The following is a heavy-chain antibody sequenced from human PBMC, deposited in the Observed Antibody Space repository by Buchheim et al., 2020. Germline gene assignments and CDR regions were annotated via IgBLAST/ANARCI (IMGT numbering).Heavy chain of an antibody. Sequence: QLQLQESGPGLVKPSETLSLTCTVSGGSIDSRNYYWGWIRQPPGEGLEWIGTICSTGTTYYNPSLKSQVTISVDTSKNQFSLKLSSVTAADTAVYYCARDPYYYDNSGYKYFFDYWGQGIL. CDR3: ARDPYYYDNSGYKYFFDY. CDR2: ICSTGTT. V-gene: IGHV4-39*07. D-gene: IGHD3-22*01. CDR1: GGSIDSRNYY. J-gene: IGHJ4*02.